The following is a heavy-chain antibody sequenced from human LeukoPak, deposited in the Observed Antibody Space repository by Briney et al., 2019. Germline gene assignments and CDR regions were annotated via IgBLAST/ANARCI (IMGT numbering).Heavy chain of an antibody. Sequence: ASVKVSCKVSGYTLTELSMHWVRQAPGKGLEWMGGFDPEDGETIYAQKFQGRVTMTEDTSTDTAYMELSSLRSEDTAVYYCTTEPRITMIPPGFDYWGQGTLVTVSS. CDR1: GYTLTELS. J-gene: IGHJ4*02. CDR3: TTEPRITMIPPGFDY. CDR2: FDPEDGET. V-gene: IGHV1-24*01. D-gene: IGHD3-22*01.